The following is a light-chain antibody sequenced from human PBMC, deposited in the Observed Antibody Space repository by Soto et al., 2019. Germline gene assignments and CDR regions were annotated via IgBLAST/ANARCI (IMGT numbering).Light chain of an antibody. CDR3: QQYDNLG. CDR1: QDISNY. Sequence: DIPMTQSPSSLSASVGDRVTITCQASQDISNYLNWYQQKPGKAPKLLIYDASNLETGVPSRFSGSGSGTDFTFTISSLQPEDIATYYCQQYDNLGFGGGTKVEIK. J-gene: IGKJ4*01. CDR2: DAS. V-gene: IGKV1-33*01.